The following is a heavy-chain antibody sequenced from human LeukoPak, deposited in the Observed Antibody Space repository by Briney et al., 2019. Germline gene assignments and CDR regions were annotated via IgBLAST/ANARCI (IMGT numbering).Heavy chain of an antibody. CDR3: ARGAQKLTYYYDSSGYYYFDY. CDR1: GYTFTGYY. CDR2: INPNSGGT. J-gene: IGHJ4*02. Sequence: ASVKVSCKASGYTFTGYYMHWVRQAPGQGLEWMGWINPNSGGTNYAQKLQGRVTMTTDTSTSTAYMELRSLRSDDTAVYYCARGAQKLTYYYDSSGYYYFDYWGQGTLVTVSS. V-gene: IGHV1-2*02. D-gene: IGHD3-22*01.